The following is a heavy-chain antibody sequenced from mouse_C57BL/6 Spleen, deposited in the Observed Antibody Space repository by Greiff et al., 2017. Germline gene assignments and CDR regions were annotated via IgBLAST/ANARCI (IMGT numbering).Heavy chain of an antibody. V-gene: IGHV5-17*01. CDR3: ARGYDGSSCYCYLDD. CDR2: ISSGSSTI. CDR1: GFTFSDYG. J-gene: IGHJ1*03. D-gene: IGHD1-1*01. Sequence: EVMLVESGGGLVKPGGSLKLSCAASGFTFSDYGMHWVRQAPEKGLEWVAYISSGSSTIYYADTVKGRFTISRDNAENTLFLQMTSLSSEDTAMYYCARGYDGSSCYCYLDDWGTGTTVTVSS.